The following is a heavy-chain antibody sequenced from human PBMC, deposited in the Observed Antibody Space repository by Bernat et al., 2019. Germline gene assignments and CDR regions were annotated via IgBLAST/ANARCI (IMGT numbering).Heavy chain of an antibody. CDR2: IVVGSGNT. V-gene: IGHV1-58*01. CDR1: GFTFTSSA. D-gene: IGHD1-1*01. Sequence: QMQPVQSGPEVKKPGTSVKVSCKASGFTFTSSAVQWVRQARGQRLEWIGWIVVGSGNTNYAQKFQERVTITRDMSTSTAYMELSSLRSEDTAVYYCAASVEVDWNDVGYFDYWGQGTLVTVSS. J-gene: IGHJ4*02. CDR3: AASVEVDWNDVGYFDY.